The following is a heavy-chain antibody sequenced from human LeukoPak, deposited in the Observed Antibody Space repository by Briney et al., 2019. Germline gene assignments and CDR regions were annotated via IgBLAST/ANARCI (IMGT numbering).Heavy chain of an antibody. CDR3: ARGPRGVVVPAARTKTQHYYGMDV. CDR1: GYTFTSYD. J-gene: IGHJ6*02. D-gene: IGHD2-2*01. V-gene: IGHV1-8*01. Sequence: ASVQVSCKASGYTFTSYDINWVRQATGQGLEWMGWMNPNSGNTGYAQKFQGRVTMTRNTSISTAYMELSSLRSEDTAVYYCARGPRGVVVPAARTKTQHYYGMDVWGQGTTVTVSS. CDR2: MNPNSGNT.